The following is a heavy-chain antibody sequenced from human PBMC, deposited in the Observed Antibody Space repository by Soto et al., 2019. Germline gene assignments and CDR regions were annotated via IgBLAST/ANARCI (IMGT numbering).Heavy chain of an antibody. D-gene: IGHD6-19*01. J-gene: IGHJ4*02. CDR3: ARVPLPGVAVADVYYFDN. V-gene: IGHV4-4*07. Sequence: SETLSLTCTVSGGSISYYYWSWIRQSAGKGLEWIGRIYPSGSTNYNPSLKGRVTMSVDTSKSQFSLKLSSVTDADTAVYYCARVPLPGVAVADVYYFDNWGQGTLVTVSS. CDR2: IYPSGST. CDR1: GGSISYYY.